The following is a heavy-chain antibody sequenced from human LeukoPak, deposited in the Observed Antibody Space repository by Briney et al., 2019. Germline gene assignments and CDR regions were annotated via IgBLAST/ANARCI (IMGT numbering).Heavy chain of an antibody. J-gene: IGHJ4*02. CDR1: GYSISSGYY. D-gene: IGHD6-19*01. Sequence: SETLSLTCTASGYSISSGYYWGWIRQPPGKGLEWIGSIYHSGSTYYNPSLKSRVTISVDTSKNQFSLKLSSVTAADTAVYYCARDRSSGWNVDYWGQGTLVTVSS. V-gene: IGHV4-38-2*02. CDR3: ARDRSSGWNVDY. CDR2: IYHSGST.